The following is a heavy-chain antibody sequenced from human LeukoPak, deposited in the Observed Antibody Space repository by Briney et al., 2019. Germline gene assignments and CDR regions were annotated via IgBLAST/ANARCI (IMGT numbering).Heavy chain of an antibody. J-gene: IGHJ4*02. CDR1: GFTFSGSA. D-gene: IGHD3-9*01. CDR2: IRSKANNYAT. Sequence: PGGSLRLSCAASGFTFSGSAMHWVRKASGGGRGWVGLIRSKANNYATTYGASVKGRFTISRDDSKNTAYLQMNSLKTEDTAVYYCSRLGHDTLTGPIDDWGQGTLVTVSS. V-gene: IGHV3-73*01. CDR3: SRLGHDTLTGPIDD.